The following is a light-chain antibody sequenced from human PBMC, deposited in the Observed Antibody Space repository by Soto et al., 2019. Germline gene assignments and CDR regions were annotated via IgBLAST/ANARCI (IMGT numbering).Light chain of an antibody. CDR1: SSDVGDYSY. Sequence: QSVLTQPPSASGSPGQSVTISCTGTSSDVGDYSYVSWYQQHPGKAPKLMIYEVSKRPSGVPDRFSGSKSGNTASLTVSGLQAEYEGDYYCSSYAGSSNVIFGGGTKLTVL. CDR3: SSYAGSSNVI. J-gene: IGLJ2*01. CDR2: EVS. V-gene: IGLV2-8*01.